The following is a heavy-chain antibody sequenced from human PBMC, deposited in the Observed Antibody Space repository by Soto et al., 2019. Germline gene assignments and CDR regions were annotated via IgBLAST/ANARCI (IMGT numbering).Heavy chain of an antibody. D-gene: IGHD1-26*01. V-gene: IGHV1-8*01. J-gene: IGHJ4*02. CDR2: MNPNSGNT. Sequence: QVQLVQSGAEVKKPGASVKVSCKASGYTFSRYDINWVRQATGQGLEWMGWMNPNSGNTGSAQKFQGRVTMTRNTSISTAYMELSSLRCEDPAVYYCARAEGDGNNFDDYWGQGTLVTVSS. CDR1: GYTFSRYD. CDR3: ARAEGDGNNFDDY.